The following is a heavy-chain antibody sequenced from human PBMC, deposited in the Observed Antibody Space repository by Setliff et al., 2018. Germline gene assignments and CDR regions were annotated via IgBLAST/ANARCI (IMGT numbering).Heavy chain of an antibody. Sequence: SETLSLTCTVSGDSISSSTYHWGWIRQSPGKGLEWIGNIYHNGNTNFNPSLKTRVTMSVDTSKNQFSLKLTSVTAADTAVYYCRVWVDMIEVDSWAQGTLVTVSS. CDR1: GDSISSSTYH. V-gene: IGHV4-39*01. CDR2: IYHNGNT. D-gene: IGHD3-22*01. J-gene: IGHJ4*02. CDR3: RVWVDMIEVDS.